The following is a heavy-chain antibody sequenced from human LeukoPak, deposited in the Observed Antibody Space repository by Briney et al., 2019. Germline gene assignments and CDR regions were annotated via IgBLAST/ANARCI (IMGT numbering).Heavy chain of an antibody. Sequence: SETLSLTCTVSGGSISSSSYYWGWIRQPPGKGLEWIGNISYSGSTYYNPSLKSRLTISVDTSKNQFSLKLSSVTAADTSVYYCARRGYSSGTFDYWGQGTLVTVSS. CDR2: ISYSGST. CDR1: GGSISSSSYY. J-gene: IGHJ4*02. V-gene: IGHV4-39*01. D-gene: IGHD6-19*01. CDR3: ARRGYSSGTFDY.